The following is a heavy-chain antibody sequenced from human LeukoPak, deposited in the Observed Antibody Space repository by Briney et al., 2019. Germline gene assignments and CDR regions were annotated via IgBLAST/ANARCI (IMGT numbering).Heavy chain of an antibody. Sequence: SVNVSCKASGGTFSSYAISWVRQAPGQGLEWMGRIIPILGIANYAQKFQGRVTITADKSTSTAYMELSSLRSEDTAVYYCARASNYYGSGSYYNVGFDYWGQGTLVTVSS. CDR3: ARASNYYGSGSYYNVGFDY. CDR2: IIPILGIA. CDR1: GGTFSSYA. V-gene: IGHV1-69*04. D-gene: IGHD3-10*01. J-gene: IGHJ4*02.